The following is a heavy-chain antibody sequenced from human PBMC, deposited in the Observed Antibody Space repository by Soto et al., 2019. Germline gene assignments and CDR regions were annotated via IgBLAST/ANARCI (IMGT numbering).Heavy chain of an antibody. CDR1: GGSISNSNW. Sequence: PSETLSLTCGVFGGSISNSNWWTWVRQPPGKGLEWIGEIYHTGSTNYNSSLMSRVTISLDKPNNQFSLKLSSVTAADTAVYYCAHRPIVGAAIWGQGTLVTDSS. CDR2: IYHTGST. J-gene: IGHJ4*02. V-gene: IGHV4-4*02. CDR3: AHRPIVGAAI. D-gene: IGHD1-26*01.